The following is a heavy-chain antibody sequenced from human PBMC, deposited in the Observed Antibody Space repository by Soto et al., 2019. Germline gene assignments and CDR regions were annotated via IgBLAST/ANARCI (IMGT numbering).Heavy chain of an antibody. Sequence: QVPLVQSGAEVKKPGASVKVSYKASGYTFTTYAISWVRQAPGQGLEWMGRISTYNGNTKYAQKLQGRVTMTTDTSTSTAYMELRSLRSDDTAVYYCARDPQYSTSSQVFDSWGQGTLVTVSS. CDR1: GYTFTTYA. V-gene: IGHV1-18*01. CDR2: ISTYNGNT. J-gene: IGHJ4*02. D-gene: IGHD6-6*01. CDR3: ARDPQYSTSSQVFDS.